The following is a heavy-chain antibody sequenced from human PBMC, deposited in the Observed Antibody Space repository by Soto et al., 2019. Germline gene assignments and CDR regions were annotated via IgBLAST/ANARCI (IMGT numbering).Heavy chain of an antibody. J-gene: IGHJ6*02. D-gene: IGHD1-7*01. CDR1: GGSISSYY. CDR3: AREGLTGTIGLYYYYGMDV. V-gene: IGHV4-59*01. CDR2: IYYSGST. Sequence: QVQLQESGPGLVKPSETLSLTCTVSGGSISSYYWSWIRQPPGKGLEWIGYIYYSGSTNYNPSLKSRVTISVDTSKNQFHLKLSSVTAADTAVYYCAREGLTGTIGLYYYYGMDVWGQGTTVTVSS.